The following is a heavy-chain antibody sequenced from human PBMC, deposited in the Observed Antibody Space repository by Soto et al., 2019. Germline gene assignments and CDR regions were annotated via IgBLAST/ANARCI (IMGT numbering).Heavy chain of an antibody. Sequence: QVPLVQSGAEVKKPGASVKVSCKASGYTFTSYGISWVRQAPGQGLEWMGWISAYNGNTNYAQKLQGRVTMTTDTSTSTAYMELRSLRSDDTAVYYCARVSPMTTVTNYYYYMDVWGKGTTVTVSS. D-gene: IGHD4-17*01. CDR2: ISAYNGNT. J-gene: IGHJ6*03. CDR1: GYTFTSYG. V-gene: IGHV1-18*01. CDR3: ARVSPMTTVTNYYYYMDV.